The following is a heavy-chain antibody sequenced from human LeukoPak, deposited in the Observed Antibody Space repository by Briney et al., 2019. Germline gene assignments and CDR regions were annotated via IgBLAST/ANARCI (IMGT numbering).Heavy chain of an antibody. CDR2: IYSGGST. J-gene: IGHJ6*03. Sequence: GGSLRLSCAVSGFTFSNYAMNWVRQAPGKGLEWVSVIYSGGSTYYADSVKGRFTISRDNSKNTLYLQMNSLRAEDTAVYYCARAADGSSTSSYGYYYYYYMDVWGKGTTVTVSS. CDR3: ARAADGSSTSSYGYYYYYYMDV. CDR1: GFTFSNYA. V-gene: IGHV3-53*01. D-gene: IGHD2-2*01.